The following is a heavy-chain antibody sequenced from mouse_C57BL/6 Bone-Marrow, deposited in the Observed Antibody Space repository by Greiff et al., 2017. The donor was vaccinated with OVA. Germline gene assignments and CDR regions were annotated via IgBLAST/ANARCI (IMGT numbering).Heavy chain of an antibody. Sequence: EVQLVESGAELVRPGASVKLSCTASGFNIKDDYMHWVKQRPEQGLEWIGWIDPENGDTEYASKFQGKATITADTSSNTAYLQLSSLTSEDTAVYYCTTWGAWFAYWGQGTLVTVSA. J-gene: IGHJ3*01. CDR1: GFNIKDDY. CDR2: IDPENGDT. CDR3: TTWGAWFAY. V-gene: IGHV14-4*01.